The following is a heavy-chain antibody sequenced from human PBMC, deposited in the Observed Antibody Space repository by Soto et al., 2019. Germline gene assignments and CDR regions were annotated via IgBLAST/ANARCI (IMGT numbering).Heavy chain of an antibody. CDR2: IPYSGNP. V-gene: IGHV4-59*01. D-gene: IGHD1-26*01. Sequence: QVQLQESGPGLVKSSETLSLTCTVSGGSISPYYWSWIRQSPGKGLEWIGYIPYSGNPYYSPSLKSRVIMSLDTSRNQITLKVASATAADTAVYFCARGVGSSPPRYWGQGTLVSVSS. J-gene: IGHJ4*02. CDR3: ARGVGSSPPRY. CDR1: GGSISPYY.